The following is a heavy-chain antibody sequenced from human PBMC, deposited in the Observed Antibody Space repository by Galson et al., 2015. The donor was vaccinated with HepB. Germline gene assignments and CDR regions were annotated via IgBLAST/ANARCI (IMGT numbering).Heavy chain of an antibody. Sequence: SLRLSCAASGFTFSSYAMTWVRQAPGKGLEWVSSISESGGYTDYADSVKGRFTISRDNSKNTLFLQMHSLGADDTAVYYCAKHEGQHWGQGTLVTVSS. CDR2: ISESGGYT. V-gene: IGHV3-23*01. CDR3: AKHEGQH. CDR1: GFTFSSYA. J-gene: IGHJ1*01.